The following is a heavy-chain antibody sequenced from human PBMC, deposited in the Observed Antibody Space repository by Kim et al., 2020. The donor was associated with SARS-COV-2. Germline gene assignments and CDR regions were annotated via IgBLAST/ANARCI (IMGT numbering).Heavy chain of an antibody. CDR1: GFTFGDYA. CDR2: IRSKAYGGTT. J-gene: IGHJ6*02. CDR3: TRGFGAHLFPPERTYYYCSCGFAV. D-gene: IGHD3-16*01. V-gene: IGHV3-49*04. Sequence: GGSLRLSCTASGFTFGDYAMSWVRQAPGKGLEWEGFIRSKAYGGTTEYAASVKGRFTISRDDSKSIAYLQMNSLKTEDTAVYYCTRGFGAHLFPPERTYYYCSCGFAVWGQGTTVTVSS.